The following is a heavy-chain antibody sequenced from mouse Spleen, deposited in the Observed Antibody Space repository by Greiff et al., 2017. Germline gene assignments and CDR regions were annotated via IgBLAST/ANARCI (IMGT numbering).Heavy chain of an antibody. D-gene: IGHD2-1*01. Sequence: VQLQQSGPGLVKPSQSLSLTCTVTGYSITSDYAWNWIRQFPGNKLEWMGYISYSGSTSYNPSLKSRISITRDTSKNQFFLQLNSVTTEDTATYYCARDDYGNYYFDYWGQGTTLTVSS. CDR2: ISYSGST. J-gene: IGHJ2*01. CDR3: ARDDYGNYYFDY. V-gene: IGHV3-2*02. CDR1: GYSITSDYA.